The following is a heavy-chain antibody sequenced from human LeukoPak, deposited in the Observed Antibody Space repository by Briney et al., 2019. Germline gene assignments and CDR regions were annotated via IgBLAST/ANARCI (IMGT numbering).Heavy chain of an antibody. Sequence: PGGSLRLSCAASGFTFSSYGMHWVRQAPGKGLGWVAFIRYDGSNKYYADSVKGRFTISRDNSKNTLYLQMNSLRAEDTAVYYCATGTVTTEPFDYWGQGTLVTVSS. J-gene: IGHJ4*02. V-gene: IGHV3-30*02. D-gene: IGHD4-17*01. CDR2: IRYDGSNK. CDR1: GFTFSSYG. CDR3: ATGTVTTEPFDY.